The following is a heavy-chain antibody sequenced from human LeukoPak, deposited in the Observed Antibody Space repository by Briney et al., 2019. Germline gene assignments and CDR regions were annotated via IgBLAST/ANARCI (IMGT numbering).Heavy chain of an antibody. CDR3: ARDRGSSSSFWFDP. Sequence: ASVKVSCKASGYTFTGYYMHWVRQAPGQGLEWMGWINPNSGGTNYARKFQGRVTTTRDTSISTAYMELSRLRSDDTAVYYCARDRGSSSSFWFDPWGQGTLVTVSS. D-gene: IGHD6-6*01. V-gene: IGHV1-2*02. CDR2: INPNSGGT. CDR1: GYTFTGYY. J-gene: IGHJ5*02.